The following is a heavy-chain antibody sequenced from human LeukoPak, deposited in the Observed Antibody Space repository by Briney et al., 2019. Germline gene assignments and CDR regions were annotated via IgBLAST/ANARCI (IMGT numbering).Heavy chain of an antibody. CDR2: ISSSSSYI. V-gene: IGHV3-21*01. CDR3: ARDFRGAYVDLDY. D-gene: IGHD3-10*01. Sequence: GGSLRLSCAASGFTFSSYSMNWVRQAPGKGLEWVSSISSSSSYIYYADSVKGRFTISRDNAKNSLYLQMNSLRAEDTAVYYCARDFRGAYVDLDYWGQGTLVTVSS. CDR1: GFTFSSYS. J-gene: IGHJ4*02.